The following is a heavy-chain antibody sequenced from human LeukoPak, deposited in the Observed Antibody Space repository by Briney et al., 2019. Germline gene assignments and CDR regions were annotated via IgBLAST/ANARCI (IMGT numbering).Heavy chain of an antibody. CDR1: GFTFSSYE. J-gene: IGHJ2*01. Sequence: PGGSLRLSCAASGFTFSSYEMNWVRQAPGKGLEWVSYISSSGSTIYYADSVKGGFTISRDNAKNSLYLQMNSLRTEDTAVYYCARVLRFYYYGSGGWYFDLWGRGTLVTVSS. V-gene: IGHV3-48*03. CDR2: ISSSGSTI. D-gene: IGHD3-10*01. CDR3: ARVLRFYYYGSGGWYFDL.